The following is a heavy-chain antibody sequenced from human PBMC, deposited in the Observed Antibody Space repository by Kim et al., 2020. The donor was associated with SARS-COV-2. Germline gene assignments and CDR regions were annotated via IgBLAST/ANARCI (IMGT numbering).Heavy chain of an antibody. D-gene: IGHD3-22*01. V-gene: IGHV7-4-1*02. CDR3: ARDLHYYDSSGPGGMDV. Sequence: ASVKVSCKASGYTFTSYAMNWVRQAPGQGLEWMGWINTNTGNPTYAQGFTGRFVFSLDTSVSTAYLQISSLKAEDTAVYYCARDLHYYDSSGPGGMDVWGQGTTVTVSS. J-gene: IGHJ6*02. CDR2: INTNTGNP. CDR1: GYTFTSYA.